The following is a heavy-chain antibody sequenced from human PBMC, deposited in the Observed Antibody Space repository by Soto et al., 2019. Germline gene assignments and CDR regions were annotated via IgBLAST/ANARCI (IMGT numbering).Heavy chain of an antibody. CDR2: ISYDGSNK. CDR3: ARGPLLDYGDYDVPHFDY. CDR1: GFTFSSYA. V-gene: IGHV3-30-3*01. J-gene: IGHJ4*02. Sequence: PGGSLRLSCAASGFTFSSYAMHWVRQAPGKGLEWVAVISYDGSNKYYADSVKGRFTISRDNSKNTLYLQMNSLRAEDTAVYYCARGPLLDYGDYDVPHFDYWGQGTLVTVSS. D-gene: IGHD4-17*01.